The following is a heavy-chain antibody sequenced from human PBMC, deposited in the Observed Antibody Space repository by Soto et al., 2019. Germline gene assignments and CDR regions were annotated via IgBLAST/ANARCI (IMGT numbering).Heavy chain of an antibody. Sequence: VQVLESGGGLVQPGGSLRLSCSVSGFAVGGFTMTWVRQAPGKGLEWVSSISGSAARTYYADSVQGRFTISRDNSKSTLYIQMNSLRVEDTAEYYCTRGGVGTTGSCDFWGQGTLVAVSS. CDR1: GFAVGGFT. V-gene: IGHV3-23*01. CDR3: TRGGVGTTGSCDF. J-gene: IGHJ4*02. CDR2: ISGSAART. D-gene: IGHD6-13*01.